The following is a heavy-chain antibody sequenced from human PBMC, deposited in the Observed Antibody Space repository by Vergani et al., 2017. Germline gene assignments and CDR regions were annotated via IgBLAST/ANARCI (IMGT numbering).Heavy chain of an antibody. V-gene: IGHV3-7*01. CDR3: AREGPLYNWNHFDY. Sequence: EVQLVESGGGLVKPGGSLRLSCAASGFSFSSYSMNWVRQAPGKGLEWVAKIKQDGSEKDYVDSVKGRFTISRDNAKNSLYLQMNSLRAEDTAVYYCAREGPLYNWNHFDYWGQGTLVTVSS. CDR2: IKQDGSEK. CDR1: GFSFSSYS. D-gene: IGHD1-1*01. J-gene: IGHJ4*02.